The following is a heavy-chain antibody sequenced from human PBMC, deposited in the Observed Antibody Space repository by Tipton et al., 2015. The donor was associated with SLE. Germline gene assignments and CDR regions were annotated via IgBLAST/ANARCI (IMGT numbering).Heavy chain of an antibody. J-gene: IGHJ4*02. D-gene: IGHD1-26*01. CDR2: IYPSGSS. CDR1: GGSISSGSYA. CDR3: ATSLIVQGIFFDF. Sequence: TLSLTCAVPGGSISSGSYAWNWIRQSPGKGLEWIGYIYPSGSSHYNPSFKSRLTISVDSSRNEISLMLSSVTAADTAVYYCATSLIVQGIFFDFWGQGTLVTVSS. V-gene: IGHV4-30-2*06.